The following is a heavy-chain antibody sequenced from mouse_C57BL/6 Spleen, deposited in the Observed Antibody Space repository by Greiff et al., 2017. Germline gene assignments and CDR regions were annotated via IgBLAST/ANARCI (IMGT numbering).Heavy chain of an antibody. J-gene: IGHJ4*01. V-gene: IGHV1-22*01. D-gene: IGHD2-10*02. Sequence: EVQLQQSGPELVKPGASVKLSCKASGYTFTDYNMHWVKQSHGKSLEWIGYINPNNGGTSYNQKFKGKATLTVNKSSSTAYMELRSLTSVDSAVYYCAYPRGYAMEDWGKGTSVTVSS. CDR2: INPNNGGT. CDR1: GYTFTDYN. CDR3: AYPRGYAMED.